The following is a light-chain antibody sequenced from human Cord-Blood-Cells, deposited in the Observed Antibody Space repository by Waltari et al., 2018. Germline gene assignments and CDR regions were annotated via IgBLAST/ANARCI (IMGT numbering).Light chain of an antibody. J-gene: IGKJ2*01. CDR1: QSVSSN. Sequence: EIVMKRSPATLSVSPGERATLSCRASQSVSSNLAWYQQKPGQAPRLLIYGASTRATGIPARFSGSGSGTEFTLNISSLQSEDFAVYYCQQYNNWPPEYTFGQGTNLEIK. CDR2: GAS. V-gene: IGKV3-15*01. CDR3: QQYNNWPPEYT.